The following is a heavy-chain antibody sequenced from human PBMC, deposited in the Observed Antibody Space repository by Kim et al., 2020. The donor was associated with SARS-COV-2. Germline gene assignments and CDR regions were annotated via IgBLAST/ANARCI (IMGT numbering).Heavy chain of an antibody. CDR1: GFTFSSYE. D-gene: IGHD3-10*01. V-gene: IGHV3-48*03. J-gene: IGHJ6*03. CDR2: ISSSGSTI. Sequence: GGSLRLSCAASGFTFSSYEMNWVRQAPGKGLEWVSYISSSGSTIYYADSVKGRFTISRDNAKNSLYLQMNSLRAEDTAVYYCARGATIYYYYMDVWGKGTTVTVSS. CDR3: ARGATIYYYYMDV.